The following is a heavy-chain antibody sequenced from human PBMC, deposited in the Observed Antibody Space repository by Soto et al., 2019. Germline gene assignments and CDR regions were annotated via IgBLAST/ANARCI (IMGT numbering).Heavy chain of an antibody. D-gene: IGHD3-22*01. CDR3: ARAFGRHNMIGPTVDY. CDR1: GFTFSSYE. CDR2: ISSSGSTI. Sequence: EVQLVESGGGLVQPGGSLRLSCAASGFTFSSYEMNWVRQAPGKGLEWVSYISSSGSTIYYADSVKGRFTISRDNAKNSLYLQMNSLRDEDTAVYYCARAFGRHNMIGPTVDYWGQGTLVTVSS. V-gene: IGHV3-48*03. J-gene: IGHJ4*02.